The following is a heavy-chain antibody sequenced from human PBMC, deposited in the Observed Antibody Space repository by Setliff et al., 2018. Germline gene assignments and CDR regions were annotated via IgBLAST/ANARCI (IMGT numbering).Heavy chain of an antibody. CDR3: ARFGGSCSSSSCYASDL. J-gene: IGHJ3*01. D-gene: IGHD2-2*01. CDR2: IITSTGKT. CDR1: GYTFTNFG. Sequence: ASVKVSCKASGYTFTNFGFHWLRQAPGQGLEWMAMIITSTGKTSYAQKFQGRVTVTTDTYTGTGYMELRSLRSDDTAMYFCARFGGSCSSSSCYASDLRGQGTMVTVSS. V-gene: IGHV1-18*01.